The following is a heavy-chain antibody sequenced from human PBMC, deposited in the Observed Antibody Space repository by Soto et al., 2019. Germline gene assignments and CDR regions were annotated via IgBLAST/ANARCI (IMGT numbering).Heavy chain of an antibody. D-gene: IGHD2-8*01. V-gene: IGHV4-39*01. Sequence: SETLSLTCTVSGGSISSSSYYWGWIRQPPGKGLEWIGSIYYSGSTYYNPSLKSRVTISVDTSKNQFSLKLSSVTAADTAVYYCARHALDRCTNGVCYENYFDYWGQGTLVTVSS. CDR3: ARHALDRCTNGVCYENYFDY. J-gene: IGHJ4*02. CDR1: GGSISSSSYY. CDR2: IYYSGST.